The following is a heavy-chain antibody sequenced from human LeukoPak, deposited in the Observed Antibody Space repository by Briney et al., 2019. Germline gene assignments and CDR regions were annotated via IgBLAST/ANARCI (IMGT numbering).Heavy chain of an antibody. J-gene: IGHJ5*02. Sequence: SVKVSCKASGYTFTNFAINWVRQAPGQGLEWMGGIIPIFGTANYAQKFQGRVTITADESTSTAYMELSSLRSEDTAVYYCARDYYDSSGYPYNWFDPWGQGTLVTVSS. V-gene: IGHV1-69*13. CDR3: ARDYYDSSGYPYNWFDP. CDR2: IIPIFGTA. CDR1: GYTFTNFA. D-gene: IGHD3-22*01.